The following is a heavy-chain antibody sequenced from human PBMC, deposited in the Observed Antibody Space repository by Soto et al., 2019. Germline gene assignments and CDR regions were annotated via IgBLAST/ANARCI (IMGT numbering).Heavy chain of an antibody. Sequence: QVQLQQWGAGLLKPSETLSLTCAVYGGSFSGYYWSWIRQPPGKGLEWIGEINHSGSTNYNPSLKSRVTISVDTSKNQFSLKLSSMTAADTAVYYCARSSTSSPSDYWGQGTLVTVSS. CDR1: GGSFSGYY. CDR3: ARSSTSSPSDY. CDR2: INHSGST. V-gene: IGHV4-34*01. D-gene: IGHD2-2*01. J-gene: IGHJ4*02.